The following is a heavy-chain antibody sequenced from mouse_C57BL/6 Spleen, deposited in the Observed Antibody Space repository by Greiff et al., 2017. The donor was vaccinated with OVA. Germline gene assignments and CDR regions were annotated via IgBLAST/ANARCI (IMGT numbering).Heavy chain of an antibody. V-gene: IGHV1-22*01. CDR2: INPNNGGT. J-gene: IGHJ1*03. CDR1: GYTFTDYN. Sequence: EVQLQQSGPELVKPGASVKMSCKASGYTFTDYNMHWVKQSHGKSLEWIGYINPNNGGTSYNQKFKGKATLTVNKSSSTAYMELRSLTSEDSAVYYCARGGYYGSSGWYFDVWGTGTTVTVSS. D-gene: IGHD1-1*01. CDR3: ARGGYYGSSGWYFDV.